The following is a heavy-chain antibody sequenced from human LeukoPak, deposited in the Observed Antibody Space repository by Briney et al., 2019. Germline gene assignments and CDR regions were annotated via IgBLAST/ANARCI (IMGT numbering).Heavy chain of an antibody. J-gene: IGHJ5*02. D-gene: IGHD1-1*01. CDR2: IGNGGTPI. Sequence: PGGSLRLSCAASGFTFSTYEMNWVRQAPGKGLEWVSYIGNGGTPIYYGDSVRGRFTISRDDAKNSLYLQMNSLRAEDTAVYYCAREGNGEFDPWGQGTLVIVSS. CDR3: AREGNGEFDP. V-gene: IGHV3-48*03. CDR1: GFTFSTYE.